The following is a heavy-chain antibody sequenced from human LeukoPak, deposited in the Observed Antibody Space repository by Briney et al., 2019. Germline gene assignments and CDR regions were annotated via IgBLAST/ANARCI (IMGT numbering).Heavy chain of an antibody. CDR3: ARLQPNSGEWAFDI. Sequence: PSETLSLTCTVSGASISTYYWSWIRQSPGKGLEWIGYLYSRGSPNYNPSLKRRVTISEDTSKNHFSLTLSSVTAADTAVYYCARLQPNSGEWAFDIWGQGTMVTVSS. CDR2: LYSRGSP. J-gene: IGHJ3*02. V-gene: IGHV4-59*01. D-gene: IGHD1-1*01. CDR1: GASISTYY.